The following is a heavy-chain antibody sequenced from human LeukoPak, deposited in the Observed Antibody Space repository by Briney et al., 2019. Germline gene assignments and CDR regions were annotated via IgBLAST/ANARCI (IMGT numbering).Heavy chain of an antibody. Sequence: ASVRVSCKASGYTFTTYSMHWVRQAPGQRLEWMGWVNVGNGNTKYSQKFQGRVTITRDTSASTGYMELSSLKSEDTAVYYCARDSAFADFWGQGTLVTVSS. CDR2: VNVGNGNT. V-gene: IGHV1-3*01. CDR3: ARDSAFADF. D-gene: IGHD3-16*01. J-gene: IGHJ4*02. CDR1: GYTFTTYS.